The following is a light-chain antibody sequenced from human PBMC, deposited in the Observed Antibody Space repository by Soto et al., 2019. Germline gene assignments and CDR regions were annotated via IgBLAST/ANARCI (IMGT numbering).Light chain of an antibody. CDR1: SSDVGGYDF. J-gene: IGLJ2*01. V-gene: IGLV2-11*01. Sequence: ALTQPRSVSGSPGQSVTISCTGSSSDVGGYDFVSWYQQHPGKAPKLMLYDVTKRPSGVPDRISASKSGNTASLTVSGLQAEDEADYYCSSYAGSNNFVVFGGGTKLTVL. CDR2: DVT. CDR3: SSYAGSNNFVV.